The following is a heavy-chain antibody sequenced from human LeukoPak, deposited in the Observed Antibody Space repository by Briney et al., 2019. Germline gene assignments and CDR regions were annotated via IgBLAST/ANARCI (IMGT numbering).Heavy chain of an antibody. CDR2: MNPNSGNP. D-gene: IGHD1-26*01. V-gene: IGHV1-8*01. J-gene: IGHJ3*02. Sequence: ASVKVSCKASGYTFTSYDIKWVRQATGQGLEWMGWMNPNSGNPGYAQKFQGRVTMTRNTSISTAYMELSSLRSEGTAVYYCARDESYLDVFDIWGQGTMVTVSS. CDR1: GYTFTSYD. CDR3: ARDESYLDVFDI.